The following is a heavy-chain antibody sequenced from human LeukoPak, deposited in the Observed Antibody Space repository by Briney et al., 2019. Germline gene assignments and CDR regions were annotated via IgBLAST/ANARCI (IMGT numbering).Heavy chain of an antibody. CDR1: GFTFSSYS. CDR3: ARESMVATSPPFDY. J-gene: IGHJ4*02. Sequence: PGGSLRLSCAASGFTFSSYSMNWVHQAPGKGLEWVSSISSSSSYIYYADSVKGRFTISRDNAKNSLYLQMNSLRAEDTAVYYCARESMVATSPPFDYGAQGTLVTVYS. D-gene: IGHD5-12*01. CDR2: ISSSSSYI. V-gene: IGHV3-21*01.